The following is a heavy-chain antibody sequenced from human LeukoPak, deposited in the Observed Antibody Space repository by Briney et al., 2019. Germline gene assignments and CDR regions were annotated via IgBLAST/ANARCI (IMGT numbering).Heavy chain of an antibody. J-gene: IGHJ3*02. Sequence: GGSLRLSCAASGFTFSSYGMHWVRQAPGKGLEWVAFIRYDGSNKYYADSVKGRFTISRDNSKNTLYLQMDSLRAEDTAVYYCARSLRYFDPDAFDIWGQGTMVTVSS. D-gene: IGHD3-9*01. V-gene: IGHV3-30*02. CDR2: IRYDGSNK. CDR1: GFTFSSYG. CDR3: ARSLRYFDPDAFDI.